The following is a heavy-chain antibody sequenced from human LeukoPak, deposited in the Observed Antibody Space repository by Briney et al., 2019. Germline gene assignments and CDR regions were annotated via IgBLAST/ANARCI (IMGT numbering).Heavy chain of an antibody. CDR3: ARLPYCSGGSCYPPYNWFGP. J-gene: IGHJ5*02. V-gene: IGHV5-51*01. CDR1: GYSFTSYW. Sequence: GESLKISCKGSGYSFTSYWIGWVRQMPGKGLEWMGIIYPGDSDTRYSPSFQGQVTISADKSISTAYLQWSSLKASDTAMYYCARLPYCSGGSCYPPYNWFGPWGQGTLVTVSS. CDR2: IYPGDSDT. D-gene: IGHD2-15*01.